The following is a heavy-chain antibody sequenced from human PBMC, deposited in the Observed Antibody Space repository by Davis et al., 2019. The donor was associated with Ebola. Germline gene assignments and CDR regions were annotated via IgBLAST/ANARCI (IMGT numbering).Heavy chain of an antibody. CDR2: IKSKTDGGTT. CDR1: GFTFSNAW. CDR3: ARDLPGGDWYFDL. V-gene: IGHV3-15*01. J-gene: IGHJ2*01. D-gene: IGHD1-14*01. Sequence: GSLRLSCTASGFTFSNAWMSWVRQAPGKGLEWVGRIKSKTDGGTTDYAAPVKGRFTISRDDSKNTLYLQMSSLRAEDTAVYYCARDLPGGDWYFDLWGRGTLVTVSS.